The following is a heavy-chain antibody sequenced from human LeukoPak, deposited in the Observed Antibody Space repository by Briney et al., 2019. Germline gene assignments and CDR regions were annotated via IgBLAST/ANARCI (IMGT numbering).Heavy chain of an antibody. CDR1: GGSFSGYY. V-gene: IGHV4-34*01. J-gene: IGHJ4*02. D-gene: IGHD2-15*01. CDR3: ARGRGIVDY. CDR2: INHSGST. Sequence: SETLSLTCAVYGGSFSGYYWSWIRQPPGKGLEWIGEINHSGSTNYNPSLKSRVTISVDTSKNQFSLKLSSVTAADTAVYYCARGRGIVDYWGQGTLVTVTS.